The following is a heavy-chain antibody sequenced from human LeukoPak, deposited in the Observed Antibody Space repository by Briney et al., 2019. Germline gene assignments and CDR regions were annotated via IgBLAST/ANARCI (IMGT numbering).Heavy chain of an antibody. CDR1: GGSISSYY. CDR3: ARADPGYCSSTSCSPGAFDI. J-gene: IGHJ3*02. D-gene: IGHD2-2*01. Sequence: SETLSLTCTVSGGSISSYYWSWIRQPPGKGLEWIGYIYYSGSTNYNPSLKSRVTISVDTSKNQFSLKLSSVTAADTAVYYCARADPGYCSSTSCSPGAFDIWGQGTMVTVSS. CDR2: IYYSGST. V-gene: IGHV4-59*12.